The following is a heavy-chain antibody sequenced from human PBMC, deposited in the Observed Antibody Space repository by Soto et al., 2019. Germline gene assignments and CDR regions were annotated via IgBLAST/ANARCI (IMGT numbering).Heavy chain of an antibody. CDR2: IVVGSGNT. J-gene: IGHJ4*02. V-gene: IGHV1-58*01. D-gene: IGHD6-19*01. Sequence: EASVKVSCKASGFTFTSSAVQWVRQARGQRLEWIGWIVVGSGNTNYAQKFQERVTITRDMSTSTAYMELSSLRSEDTAVYYCAAGNWSSGWYPQDYWGQGTLVTVSS. CDR3: AAGNWSSGWYPQDY. CDR1: GFTFTSSA.